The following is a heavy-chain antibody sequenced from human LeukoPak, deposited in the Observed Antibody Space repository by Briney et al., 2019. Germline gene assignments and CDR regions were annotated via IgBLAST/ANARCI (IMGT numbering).Heavy chain of an antibody. D-gene: IGHD3-10*01. J-gene: IGHJ4*02. CDR3: ARLGYHYGSGSSHLDLAGVF. CDR2: IYAGDPAT. Sequence: GESLKMSCMGSGVRFTIYWIGGARQMPGKGVEWMGIIYAGDPATRFMPSHQSQGTISADKSISTAYLQWRSLRASDAAMYYCARLGYHYGSGSSHLDLAGVFWGQGNLVTVSS. V-gene: IGHV5-51*01. CDR1: GVRFTIYW.